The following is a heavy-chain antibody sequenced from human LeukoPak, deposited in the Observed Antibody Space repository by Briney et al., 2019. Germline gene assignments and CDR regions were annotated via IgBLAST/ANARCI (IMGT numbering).Heavy chain of an antibody. CDR1: GGSISSYY. CDR3: AISRHYYDNAFDI. CDR2: IYYSGST. J-gene: IGHJ3*02. D-gene: IGHD3-22*01. V-gene: IGHV4-59*08. Sequence: SETLSLTCTVSGGSISSYYWSWIRQPPGKGLEWIGYIYYSGSTNYNPSLKSRVTISVDTSKNQFSLKLSSVTAADTAVYYCAISRHYYDNAFDIWGQGTMVTVSS.